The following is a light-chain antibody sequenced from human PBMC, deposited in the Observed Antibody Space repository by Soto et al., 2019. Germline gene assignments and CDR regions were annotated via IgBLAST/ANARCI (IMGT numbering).Light chain of an antibody. V-gene: IGKV1-6*01. J-gene: IGKJ2*01. CDR2: ASS. CDR3: LQDYDYPYT. CDR1: QGIRSD. Sequence: AIQMTQSPSSLSASVGDRVTITCRASQGIRSDLGWYQQKPGKAPKLLIYASSSLQSGVPSRFSGSGSGTDFTLTISSLQPEDFATYYCLQDYDYPYTFGQGTKLEIK.